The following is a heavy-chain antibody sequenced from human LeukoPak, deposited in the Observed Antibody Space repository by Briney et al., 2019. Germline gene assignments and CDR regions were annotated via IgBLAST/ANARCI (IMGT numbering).Heavy chain of an antibody. CDR1: GFRFSNSW. V-gene: IGHV3-74*01. CDR3: ARGADHGGSYYPD. J-gene: IGHJ4*02. Sequence: GGSLRLSCAASGFRFSNSWMYWIRQGPGKGPVWVSRMKTDGTRIEYADSVKGRFTISRDNAKNTLFLQMSSLRVEDTAVYYCARGADHGGSYYPDWGQGTRVTVSS. D-gene: IGHD3-10*01. CDR2: MKTDGTRI.